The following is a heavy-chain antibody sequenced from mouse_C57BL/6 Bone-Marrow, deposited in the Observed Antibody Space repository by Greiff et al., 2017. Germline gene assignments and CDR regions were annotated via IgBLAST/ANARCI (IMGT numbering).Heavy chain of an antibody. V-gene: IGHV1-64*01. CDR2: IHPNSGST. J-gene: IGHJ2*01. Sequence: QVQLQQPGAELVKPGASVKLSCKASGYTFTSYWMHWVKQRPGQGLEWIGMIHPNSGSTNYNEKFKSKATLTVDKSSSTAYMQLSSLTSGDSAVYYCARRTLNYFDYWGQGTTLTVSS. CDR1: GYTFTSYW. CDR3: ARRTLNYFDY.